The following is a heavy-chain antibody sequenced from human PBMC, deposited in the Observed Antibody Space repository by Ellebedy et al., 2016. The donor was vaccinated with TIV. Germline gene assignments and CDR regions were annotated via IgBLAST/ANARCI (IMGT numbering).Heavy chain of an antibody. CDR2: IYPGDSDT. D-gene: IGHD3-10*01. CDR1: GYMFSTYW. CDR3: ARRMGRGVKGKFPLDV. J-gene: IGHJ6*02. Sequence: GESLKISCECSGYMFSTYWIASVRQMPGTCLEWMGIIYPGDSDTTYSPSFRGQVTMSVDKSINTVYLQWNSLKASDTAMYYCARRMGRGVKGKFPLDVWGQGTTVIVSS. V-gene: IGHV5-51*01.